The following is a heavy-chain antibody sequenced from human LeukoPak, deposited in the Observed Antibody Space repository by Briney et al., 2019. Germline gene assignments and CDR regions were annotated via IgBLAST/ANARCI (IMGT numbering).Heavy chain of an antibody. Sequence: SETLSLTCTVSGYSISSGYYWGWIRQPPGKGLEWIGSIYHSGSTYYNPSLKSRVTISVDTSKNQFSLKLSSVTAADTAVYYCARDLSGSCDFDYWGQGTLVTVSS. CDR1: GYSISSGYY. CDR3: ARDLSGSCDFDY. V-gene: IGHV4-38-2*02. CDR2: IYHSGST. D-gene: IGHD1-26*01. J-gene: IGHJ4*02.